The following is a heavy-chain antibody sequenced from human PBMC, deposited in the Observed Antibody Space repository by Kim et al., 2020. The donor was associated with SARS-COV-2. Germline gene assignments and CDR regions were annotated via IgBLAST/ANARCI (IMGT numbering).Heavy chain of an antibody. J-gene: IGHJ5*02. D-gene: IGHD5-18*01. CDR2: ITSSGDTI. CDR3: ARAVRGYKSGFS. Sequence: GGSLRLFCEASGFTFSGYEMNWVRQAPGKGPEWVSYITSSGDTIYYADSVKGRFTISRDNAKNSLFLQMNSLRADDTATYYCARAVRGYKSGFSWGQGTL. CDR1: GFTFSGYE. V-gene: IGHV3-48*03.